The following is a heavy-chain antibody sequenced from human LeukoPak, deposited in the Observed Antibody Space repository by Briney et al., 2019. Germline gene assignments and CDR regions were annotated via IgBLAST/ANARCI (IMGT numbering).Heavy chain of an antibody. D-gene: IGHD6-19*01. CDR1: GSTFSDYY. V-gene: IGHV3-11*04. CDR2: ISSSGSTI. CDR3: ARGPVAGTIDY. J-gene: IGHJ4*02. Sequence: GGSLRLSCAASGSTFSDYYMSWIRQAPGKGLEWVSYISSSGSTIYYADSVKGRFTISRDNAKNSLYLQMNSLRAGDTAVYYCARGPVAGTIDYWGQGTLVTVSS.